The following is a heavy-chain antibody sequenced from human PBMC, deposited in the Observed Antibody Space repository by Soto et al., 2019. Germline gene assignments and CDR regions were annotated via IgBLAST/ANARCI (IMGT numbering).Heavy chain of an antibody. V-gene: IGHV3-33*01. CDR1: GFTFSSYG. CDR2: IWYDGSNK. CDR3: ARERYYYDSSGYLDY. Sequence: QVRLVESGGGVVQPGRSLRLSCAASGFTFSSYGMHWVRQAPGKGLEWVAVIWYDGSNKYYADSVKGRFTISRDNSKNTLYLQMNSLRAEDTAVYYCARERYYYDSSGYLDYWGQGTLVTVSS. D-gene: IGHD3-22*01. J-gene: IGHJ4*02.